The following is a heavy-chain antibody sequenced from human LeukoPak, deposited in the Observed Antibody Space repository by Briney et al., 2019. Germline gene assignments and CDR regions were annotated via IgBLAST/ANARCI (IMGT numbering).Heavy chain of an antibody. J-gene: IGHJ3*02. D-gene: IGHD4-23*01. CDR3: ATGGASVFLDAFDM. Sequence: GGSLRHSCAASGFTFSTYAMHWVRQASGKGLEWVALISYDGSNKFYADSVKGRFTISRDNSKNTLYLQMSSLRAEDTAVYYCATGGASVFLDAFDMWGQGTMVTVSS. CDR1: GFTFSTYA. CDR2: ISYDGSNK. V-gene: IGHV3-30*03.